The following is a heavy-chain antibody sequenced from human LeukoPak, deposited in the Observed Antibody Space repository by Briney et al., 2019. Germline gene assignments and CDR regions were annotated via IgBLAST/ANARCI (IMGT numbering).Heavy chain of an antibody. V-gene: IGHV3-53*01. CDR3: GSEPDYVDGED. J-gene: IGHJ4*02. D-gene: IGHD4/OR15-4a*01. Sequence: GGSLRGSCAASGFTVSSNYMSWVRQAPGKGLEWVSVIYSGGSTYYADSVKGRFTISRDNSKNTLYLQMNNLRAEDTAVYYCGSEPDYVDGEDWGQGTLVTVSS. CDR1: GFTVSSNY. CDR2: IYSGGST.